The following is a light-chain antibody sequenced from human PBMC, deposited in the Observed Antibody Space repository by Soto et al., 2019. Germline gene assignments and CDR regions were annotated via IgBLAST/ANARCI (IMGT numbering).Light chain of an antibody. CDR3: CSFAGNKNRGV. CDR2: EVT. J-gene: IGLJ1*01. V-gene: IGLV2-8*01. CDR1: SSDVGGYNY. Sequence: QSVLTQPPSASGSPGQSVTISCTGSSSDVGGYNYVSWYQHHPGKAPKLLIYEVTERPSGVPDRFSGSKSGNTAFLTVSGLQAEDEADYYCCSFAGNKNRGVFGSGTQLTVL.